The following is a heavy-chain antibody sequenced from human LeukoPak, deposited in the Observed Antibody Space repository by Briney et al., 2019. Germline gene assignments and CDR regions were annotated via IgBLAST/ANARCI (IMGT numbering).Heavy chain of an antibody. V-gene: IGHV4-39*07. CDR3: ARAMVITDSFDY. CDR2: IYYSGST. Sequence: SETLSLTCTVSGGSISSSSYYWGWIRQPPGKGLEWIGSIYYSGSTYYNPSLKSRVTISVDTSKNQFSLKLSSVTAADTAVYYCARAMVITDSFDYWGQGTLVTVSS. CDR1: GGSISSSSYY. D-gene: IGHD3-22*01. J-gene: IGHJ4*02.